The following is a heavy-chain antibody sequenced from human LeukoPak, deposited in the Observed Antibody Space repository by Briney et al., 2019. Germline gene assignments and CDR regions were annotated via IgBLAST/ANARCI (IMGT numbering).Heavy chain of an antibody. Sequence: GGSLRLSCVTSGITFRNYWMSWVRQAPGKGLEWVANINPDGSTENYVPSVKGRFTISRDNAKNLVPLLMISLRAEDTAVYYCATEPGIGYAFDIWGQGTMVTVSS. CDR2: INPDGSTE. CDR1: GITFRNYW. V-gene: IGHV3-7*01. J-gene: IGHJ3*02. CDR3: ATEPGIGYAFDI. D-gene: IGHD2-15*01.